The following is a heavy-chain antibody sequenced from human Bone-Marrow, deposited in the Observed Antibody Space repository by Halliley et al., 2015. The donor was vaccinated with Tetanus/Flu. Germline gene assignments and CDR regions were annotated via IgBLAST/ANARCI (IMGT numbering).Heavy chain of an antibody. CDR3: AKDQGRIWDY. Sequence: TGSTFPIGSYSMSWVRQAPGKGLEWVSSISGGGHVTSHADSVKGRFTISRDNSKNTVYLQVNSLRVEDTALYYCAKDQGRIWDYWGQGTLVTVSS. V-gene: IGHV3-23*01. CDR2: ISGGGHVT. CDR1: TFPIGSYS. J-gene: IGHJ4*02.